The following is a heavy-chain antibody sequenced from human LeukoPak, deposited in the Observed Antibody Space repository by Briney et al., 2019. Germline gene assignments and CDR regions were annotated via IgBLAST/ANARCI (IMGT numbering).Heavy chain of an antibody. D-gene: IGHD3-10*01. Sequence: GGSLRLSCAASGFTFSSFALHWVRQAPGKGLQWVAVISYDGNNKYYADSVKGRFTISRDNAKNSLYLQMNSLRAEDTAVYYCANGSVPFRWFGEFNVKLPRPIRHYDFDAWGQGTLVTVSS. CDR2: ISYDGNNK. V-gene: IGHV3-30*07. CDR1: GFTFSSFA. J-gene: IGHJ5*02. CDR3: ANGSVPFRWFGEFNVKLPRPIRHYDFDA.